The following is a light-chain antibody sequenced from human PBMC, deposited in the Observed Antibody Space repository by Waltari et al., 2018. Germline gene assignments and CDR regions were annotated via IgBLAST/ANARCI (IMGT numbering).Light chain of an antibody. CDR1: QSISSW. J-gene: IGKJ4*01. Sequence: DIQMTPSPSTLSASVGDTVTITCRASQSISSWLAWYRQTPGKAPKLLIYKASTLETGVPSRFSGSGSGTDFTLTISGLQPDDSATYYCQQYDTYPLTFGGGTKVEIK. CDR3: QQYDTYPLT. CDR2: KAS. V-gene: IGKV1-5*03.